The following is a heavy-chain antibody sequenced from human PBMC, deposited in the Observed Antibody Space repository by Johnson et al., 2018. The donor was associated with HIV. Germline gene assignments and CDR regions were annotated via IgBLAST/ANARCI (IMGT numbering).Heavy chain of an antibody. Sequence: VQLVESGGGLVQPGGSLRLSCAASGFTFSNAWMTWVRQAPGKGLEWVSLIYSGGSTYYADSVKGRFTISRDNSKNTLYLQMNSLRADDTAMYYSAKGILTNDAFDIWGQGTMVTVSS. J-gene: IGHJ3*02. CDR1: GFTFSNAW. D-gene: IGHD3-10*01. CDR3: AKGILTNDAFDI. CDR2: IYSGGST. V-gene: IGHV3-66*02.